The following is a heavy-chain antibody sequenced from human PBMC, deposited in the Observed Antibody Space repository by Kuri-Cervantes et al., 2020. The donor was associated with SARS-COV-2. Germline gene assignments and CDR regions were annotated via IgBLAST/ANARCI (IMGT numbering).Heavy chain of an antibody. Sequence: GSLRLSCAVSGYSISSGYYWGWIRQPPGKGLEWIGSIYHSGSTYYNPSLKSRVTISVDTSKIQFSLKLGSVTAADTAVYCCARWDHWDGVYWGQGTLVTVSS. CDR1: GYSISSGYY. D-gene: IGHD1-1*01. CDR2: IYHSGST. J-gene: IGHJ4*02. V-gene: IGHV4-38-2*01. CDR3: ARWDHWDGVY.